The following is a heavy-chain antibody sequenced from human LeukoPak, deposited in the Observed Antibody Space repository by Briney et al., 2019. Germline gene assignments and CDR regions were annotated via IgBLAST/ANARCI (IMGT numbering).Heavy chain of an antibody. Sequence: SETLSLTCTVSGGSISSYYWSWIRQPPGKGLEWIGYIYYSGSTNYNPSLKSRVTISVDTSKNQFSLKLSSVTAADTAVYYCARGGDYGGYGFQHWGQGTLVTVSS. CDR1: GGSISSYY. J-gene: IGHJ1*01. D-gene: IGHD4-17*01. CDR3: ARGGDYGGYGFQH. CDR2: IYYSGST. V-gene: IGHV4-59*01.